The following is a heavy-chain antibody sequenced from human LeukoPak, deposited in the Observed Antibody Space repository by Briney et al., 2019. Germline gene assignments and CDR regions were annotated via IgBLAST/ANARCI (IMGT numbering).Heavy chain of an antibody. V-gene: IGHV3-21*01. CDR3: ARDEDYGEFGVSWFDP. CDR2: ISSGSTYI. D-gene: IGHD4-17*01. Sequence: PGGSLRLSCAASEFTFSTYSMNWVRQAPGKGLEWVSSISSGSTYIYYADSVKGRFTISRDNAKNSLYLQMNSLRAEDTAVYYCARDEDYGEFGVSWFDPWGQGTLVTVSS. CDR1: EFTFSTYS. J-gene: IGHJ5*02.